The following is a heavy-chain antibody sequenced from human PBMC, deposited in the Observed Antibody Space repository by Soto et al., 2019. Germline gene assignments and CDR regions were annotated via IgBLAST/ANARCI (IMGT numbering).Heavy chain of an antibody. J-gene: IGHJ5*02. V-gene: IGHV3-23*01. CDR2: LLRSGSSA. Sequence: GGSLRLSCAASGFTFRNYAMTWARHAPGKGLEWVPSLLRSGSSAYYADSVRGRFSISSDTSANSLYLQMDNLRAEDTAIYYCAKDAISGDGIWLMDSWGQGTVVTVSS. D-gene: IGHD4-17*01. CDR3: AKDAISGDGIWLMDS. CDR1: GFTFRNYA.